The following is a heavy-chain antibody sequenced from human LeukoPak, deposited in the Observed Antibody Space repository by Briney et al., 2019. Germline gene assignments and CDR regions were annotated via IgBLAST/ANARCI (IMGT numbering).Heavy chain of an antibody. V-gene: IGHV5-51*01. CDR2: IYPGDSDT. CDR3: ARRDGYNDLDY. CDR1: GYRFTSYW. Sequence: GESLKISCKGSGYRFTSYWIGWVRPMPGKGLEWMGIIYPGDSDTRYSPSFQGQVTITVDKSINTAYLQWSSLQAADTAMFYCARRDGYNDLDYWGQGTLVTVSS. D-gene: IGHD5-24*01. J-gene: IGHJ4*02.